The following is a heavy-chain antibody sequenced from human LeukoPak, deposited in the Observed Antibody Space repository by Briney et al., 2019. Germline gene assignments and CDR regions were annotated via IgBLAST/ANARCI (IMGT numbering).Heavy chain of an antibody. V-gene: IGHV3-21*01. CDR1: GFTFSSYS. CDR2: ISSSSSYI. J-gene: IGHJ5*02. Sequence: SGGSLRLSCAASGFTFSSYSMNWVRQAPGKGLEWVSSISSSSSYIYYADSVKGRFTISRDNSKNTLYLQMNSLRAEDTAVYYCARAAVAGTDSGFDPWGQGTLVTVSS. D-gene: IGHD6-19*01. CDR3: ARAAVAGTDSGFDP.